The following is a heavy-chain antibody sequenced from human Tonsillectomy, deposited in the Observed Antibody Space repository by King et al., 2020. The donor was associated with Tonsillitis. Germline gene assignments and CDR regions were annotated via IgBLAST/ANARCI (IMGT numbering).Heavy chain of an antibody. D-gene: IGHD6-19*01. Sequence: VQLVESGGGLVQPGGSLRVSCAASGFTFSSYWMTWVRQAPGKGLEWVANIKQDGSEKYYVDSVKGRFIISRDNAKNSLYLQMSSLRAEDTAVYYCARDPALFHTTGWYGGGMDVWGQGTTVTVSS. CDR2: IKQDGSEK. CDR1: GFTFSSYW. J-gene: IGHJ6*02. CDR3: ARDPALFHTTGWYGGGMDV. V-gene: IGHV3-7*03.